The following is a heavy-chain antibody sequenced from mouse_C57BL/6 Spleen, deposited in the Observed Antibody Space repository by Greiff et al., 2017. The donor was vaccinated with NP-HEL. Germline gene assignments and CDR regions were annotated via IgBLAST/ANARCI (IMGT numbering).Heavy chain of an antibody. J-gene: IGHJ2*01. CDR1: GYTFTDYY. CDR2: LYPGRGNP. Sequence: VKLQQSGAELVRPGASVKLSCKASGYTFTDYYINWVKQRPGQGLEWIARLYPGRGNPYYNEKFKGKATLTAEKSSSTAYMQLSSLTSEDSAVYFCAREEDDGYSYYFDYWGQGTTLTVSS. CDR3: AREEDDGYSYYFDY. V-gene: IGHV1-76*01. D-gene: IGHD2-3*01.